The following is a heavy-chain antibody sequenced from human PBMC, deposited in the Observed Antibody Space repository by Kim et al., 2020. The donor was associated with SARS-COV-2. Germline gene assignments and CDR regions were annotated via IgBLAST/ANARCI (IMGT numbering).Heavy chain of an antibody. Sequence: TSSNPSLKGRVHISVDTAKNQFSLKLSSVTAADSAVYYCVRQTLGYYFDYWGQGTLVTVSS. CDR2: T. D-gene: IGHD3-16*01. V-gene: IGHV4-39*01. J-gene: IGHJ4*02. CDR3: VRQTLGYYFDY.